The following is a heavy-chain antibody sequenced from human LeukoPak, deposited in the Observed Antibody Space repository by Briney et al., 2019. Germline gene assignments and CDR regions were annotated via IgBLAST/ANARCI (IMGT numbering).Heavy chain of an antibody. CDR2: INPNSGGT. J-gene: IGHJ4*02. D-gene: IGHD5-24*01. CDR1: GYTFIGYY. Sequence: ASVKVSCKASGYTFIGYYMHWVRQAPGQGLEWMGWINPNSGGTNYAQKFQGRVTMTRDTSISTAYMELSSLRSEDTAVYYCAIRDAYSPALFDYWGQGTLVSVSS. V-gene: IGHV1-2*02. CDR3: AIRDAYSPALFDY.